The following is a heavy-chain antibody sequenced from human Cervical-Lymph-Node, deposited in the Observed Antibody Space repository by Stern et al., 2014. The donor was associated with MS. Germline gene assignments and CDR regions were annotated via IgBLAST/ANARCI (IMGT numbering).Heavy chain of an antibody. V-gene: IGHV1-69*01. CDR3: ARGDSYGYYYGMDV. CDR2: IIPLFGTG. CDR1: GGTFSSYA. J-gene: IGHJ6*02. D-gene: IGHD5-18*01. Sequence: QVQLVQSWAEVKKPGSSVKVSCKASGGTFSSYAISWVRQAPGQGLEWMVGIIPLFGTGHYAQKFQGRVTITADESTSTAYMELSSLRSEDTAVYYCARGDSYGYYYGMDVWGQGTTVTVSS.